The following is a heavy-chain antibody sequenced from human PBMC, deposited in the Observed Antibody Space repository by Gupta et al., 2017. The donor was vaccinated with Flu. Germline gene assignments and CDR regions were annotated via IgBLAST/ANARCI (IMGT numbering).Heavy chain of an antibody. CDR2: ISGSSGTM. CDR1: GFTFNISS. Sequence: EVQLVESGGGLVQPGGSLRLSWAAAGFTFNISSMTWVRQAAGTGLEWVAYISGSSGTMYYADSVKGRFTISRDNAKNSLYLQMNSLRDEDTAVYYCASRTEYCSGGSCYSVGDYWGQGTLVTVSS. D-gene: IGHD2-15*01. V-gene: IGHV3-48*02. J-gene: IGHJ4*02. CDR3: ASRTEYCSGGSCYSVGDY.